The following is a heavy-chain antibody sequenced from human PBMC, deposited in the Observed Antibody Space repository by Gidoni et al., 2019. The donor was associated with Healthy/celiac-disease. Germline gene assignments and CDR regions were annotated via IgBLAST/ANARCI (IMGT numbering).Heavy chain of an antibody. CDR1: GSSISSTIYY. J-gene: IGHJ5*02. CDR3: AKNPPGWGSDCYASWFDP. CDR2: IYFSGST. V-gene: IGHV4-39*01. Sequence: QLQLQESGPGLVTPSETLSLTCTASGSSISSTIYYWGWIRQPPGEGLEWIVSIYFSGSTYYKPYLESRGNISVDTTENQFTLKLGSVTSADTTVYYGAKNPPGWGSDCYASWFDPWGQGTLVTVSS. D-gene: IGHD2-21*01.